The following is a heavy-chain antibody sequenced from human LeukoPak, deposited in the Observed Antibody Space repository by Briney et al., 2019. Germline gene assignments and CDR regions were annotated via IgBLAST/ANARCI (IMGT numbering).Heavy chain of an antibody. CDR1: GFTFSDYY. CDR2: IDTDGSNR. Sequence: GGSLRLSCAASGFTFSDYYMSWVRQTPGKGLVWVSRIDTDGSNRNYADSVKGRFTISRDNAKNTLYLEMNSLRAEDTAVYYCARIYSNFVSLGFWGQGTLVTVSS. J-gene: IGHJ4*02. V-gene: IGHV3-74*01. CDR3: ARIYSNFVSLGF. D-gene: IGHD4-11*01.